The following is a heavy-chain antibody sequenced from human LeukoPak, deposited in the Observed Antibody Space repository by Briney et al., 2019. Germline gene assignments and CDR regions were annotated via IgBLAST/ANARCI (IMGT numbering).Heavy chain of an antibody. CDR1: GFTFTTYW. V-gene: IGHV3-74*01. CDR2: IKGDGSST. D-gene: IGHD2-2*01. CDR3: VREGLECSGSSCQRAAFDY. Sequence: GGSLRLSCAASGFTFTTYWMHWVRQVPGKGLVWVARIKGDGSSTRHADSMKGRFTISRDNAKNTLYLQMNSLRGEDTAVYYCVREGLECSGSSCQRAAFDYWGRGTLVTVSS. J-gene: IGHJ4*02.